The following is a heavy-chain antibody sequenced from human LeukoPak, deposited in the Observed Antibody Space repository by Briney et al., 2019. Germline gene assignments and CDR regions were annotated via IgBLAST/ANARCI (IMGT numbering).Heavy chain of an antibody. D-gene: IGHD3-22*01. Sequence: SETLSLTCAVYGGSFSGYYWSWIRQPPGKGLEWIGEINHSGSTNYNPSLKSRVTISVGTSKNQFSLKLSSVTAADTAVYYCARDLITMTPYWGQGTLVTVSS. CDR2: INHSGST. J-gene: IGHJ4*02. CDR1: GGSFSGYY. CDR3: ARDLITMTPY. V-gene: IGHV4-34*01.